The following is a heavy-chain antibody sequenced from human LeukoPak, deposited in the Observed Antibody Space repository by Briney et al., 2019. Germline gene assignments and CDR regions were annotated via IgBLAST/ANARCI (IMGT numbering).Heavy chain of an antibody. CDR2: ISSSSNHT. V-gene: IGHV3-21*01. CDR3: AREGTIVVGDAFDI. D-gene: IGHD2-2*01. Sequence: PGGSLRLSCEASGFTFRSYSMSWVCQAPGKGLEWVSSISSSSNHTYYADSVKGRFTISRDNAKSSLNLQMNSLRAEDTAVYYCAREGTIVVGDAFDIWGQGTMVTVSS. J-gene: IGHJ3*02. CDR1: GFTFRSYS.